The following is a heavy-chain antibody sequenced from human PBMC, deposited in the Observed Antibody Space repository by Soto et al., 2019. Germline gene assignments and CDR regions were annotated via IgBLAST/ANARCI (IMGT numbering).Heavy chain of an antibody. CDR1: GYSFPSYW. Sequence: PGESLKTSCKGAGYSFPSYWIGWVRQMPGKGLAWMGIIYPGDADTRYSPSFQGQVTISADKSISTAYLQWSSLKASDTAMYYCARPLYYYDSSGYDYGMDVWGQGTTVTVSS. V-gene: IGHV5-51*01. D-gene: IGHD3-22*01. CDR2: IYPGDADT. J-gene: IGHJ6*02. CDR3: ARPLYYYDSSGYDYGMDV.